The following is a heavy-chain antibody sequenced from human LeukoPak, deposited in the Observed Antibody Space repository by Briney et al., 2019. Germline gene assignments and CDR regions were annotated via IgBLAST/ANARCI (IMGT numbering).Heavy chain of an antibody. CDR1: GFTFSSYGM. Sequence: GSLRLSCAASGFTFSSYGMSWVRQAPGKGLEWIGEIYHSGSTNYNPSLKSRVTISVDKSKNQFSLKLSSVTAADTAVYYCARVPQLSPLNWFDPWGQGTLVTVSS. D-gene: IGHD3-16*02. V-gene: IGHV4-4*02. CDR2: IYHSGST. CDR3: ARVPQLSPLNWFDP. J-gene: IGHJ5*02.